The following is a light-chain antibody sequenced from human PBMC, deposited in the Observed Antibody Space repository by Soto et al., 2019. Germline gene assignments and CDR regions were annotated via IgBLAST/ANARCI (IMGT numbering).Light chain of an antibody. J-gene: IGKJ2*01. CDR1: QDIRND. Sequence: DIQMTQSPSSLSASVGNRVTITCRASQDIRNDLGWYQQKPGKATKRLIYATSSLQSGVPSRFSGSGSGTEFPLTISSLQYEDSATSYCLHQNNYPYTFGQGTKLEIK. CDR3: LHQNNYPYT. V-gene: IGKV1-17*01. CDR2: ATS.